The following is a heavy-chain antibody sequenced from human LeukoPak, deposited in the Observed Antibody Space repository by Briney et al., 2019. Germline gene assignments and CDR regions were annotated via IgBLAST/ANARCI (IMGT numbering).Heavy chain of an antibody. CDR1: GGSVSDYY. D-gene: IGHD7-27*01. CDR3: ASRKLGNDY. Sequence: SETLSLTCTISGGSVSDYYWSWPRQSPGKALEWIGYIYHTGSTSYSPSLKSRVTISADTSQNQFSLKLSSVTAADTAVYYCASRKLGNDYWGQGTLVTVSS. CDR2: IYHTGST. J-gene: IGHJ4*02. V-gene: IGHV4-59*02.